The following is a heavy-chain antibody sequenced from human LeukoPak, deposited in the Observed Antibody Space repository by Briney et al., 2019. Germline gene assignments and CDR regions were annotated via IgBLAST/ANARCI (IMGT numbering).Heavy chain of an antibody. V-gene: IGHV3-23*01. CDR3: AKDLGSSGWFIDC. CDR2: NSGGSS. CDR1: GFTFSNYL. Sequence: GGSLRLSCAASGFTFSNYLVYWVRQAPGKGLEWVSSNSGGSSYYADSVKGRFTISRDNSKNTLYLQMNSLRVEDTAVYYCAKDLGSSGWFIDCWGQGTLVTVSS. J-gene: IGHJ4*02. D-gene: IGHD6-19*01.